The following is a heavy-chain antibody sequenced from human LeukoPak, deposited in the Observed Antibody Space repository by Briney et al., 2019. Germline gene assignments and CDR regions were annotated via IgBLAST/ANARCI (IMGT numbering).Heavy chain of an antibody. J-gene: IGHJ4*02. CDR2: IYYSGST. CDR1: GGSISSYY. CDR3: ASLLSCGGDCYWYGY. Sequence: PSETLSLTCTVSGGSISSYYWSWIRQPPGKGLEWIGNIYYSGSTNYNPSLKSRVTISVDTSKNQFSLKLSSVTAADTAVYYCASLLSCGGDCYWYGYWGQGTLVTVSS. D-gene: IGHD2-21*02. V-gene: IGHV4-59*01.